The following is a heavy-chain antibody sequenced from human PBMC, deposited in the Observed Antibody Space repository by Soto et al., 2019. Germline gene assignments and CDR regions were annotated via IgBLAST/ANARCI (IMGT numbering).Heavy chain of an antibody. J-gene: IGHJ6*02. D-gene: IGHD3-10*01. V-gene: IGHV3-13*01. CDR2: IGTAGDT. CDR3: ARMRGSSLLYYGMDV. Sequence: EVQLVESGGGLVQLGGSLRLSCAASGFTFSSYDMHWVRQATGKGLEWVSAIGTAGDTYYPGSVKGRFTISRENAKNSLYLQMNSLRAGDTAVYYCARMRGSSLLYYGMDVWGQGTTVTVSS. CDR1: GFTFSSYD.